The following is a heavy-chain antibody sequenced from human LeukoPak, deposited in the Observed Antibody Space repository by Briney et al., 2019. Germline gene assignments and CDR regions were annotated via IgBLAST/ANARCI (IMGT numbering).Heavy chain of an antibody. Sequence: PSETLSLTCSVSGDSISSYYWSWIRQPAGKGLEWLGRIYTSGSTNYNPSLESRVTMSIDTSKNEFSLKLTSVNAADTAVYLCARGIYGDYGLGYWGQGTLVTVSS. CDR2: IYTSGST. D-gene: IGHD4-17*01. CDR1: GDSISSYY. J-gene: IGHJ4*02. V-gene: IGHV4-4*07. CDR3: ARGIYGDYGLGY.